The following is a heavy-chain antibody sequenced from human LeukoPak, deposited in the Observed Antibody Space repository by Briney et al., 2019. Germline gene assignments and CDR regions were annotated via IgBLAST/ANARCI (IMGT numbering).Heavy chain of an antibody. CDR2: IYYSGST. CDR1: GGSISSSSYY. V-gene: IGHV4-39*01. CDR3: ASYLRVAAALFDY. J-gene: IGHJ4*02. Sequence: SETLSLTCTVSGGSISSSSYYWGWIRQPPGKGLEWIGSIYYSGSTYYNPSLKSRVTISVDTSKNQFSLKLSSVTAAYTAVYYCASYLRVAAALFDYWGQGTLVTVSS. D-gene: IGHD6-13*01.